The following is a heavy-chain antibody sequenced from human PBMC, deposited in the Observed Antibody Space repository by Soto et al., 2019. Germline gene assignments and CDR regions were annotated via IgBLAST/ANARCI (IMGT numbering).Heavy chain of an antibody. CDR3: ARGTYYYDSSGYYYYFDY. Sequence: SETLSLTCTVSGGSISSYYWSWIRQPPGKGLEWIGYIYYSGSTNYNPSLKSRVTISVDTSKNQFSLKLSSVTAADTAVYYCARGTYYYDSSGYYYYFDYWGQGTLVTVSS. CDR1: GGSISSYY. D-gene: IGHD3-22*01. V-gene: IGHV4-59*01. CDR2: IYYSGST. J-gene: IGHJ4*02.